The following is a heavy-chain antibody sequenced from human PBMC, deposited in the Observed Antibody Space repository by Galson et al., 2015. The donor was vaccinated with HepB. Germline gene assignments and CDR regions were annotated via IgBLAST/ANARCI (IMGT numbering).Heavy chain of an antibody. CDR3: VKEGSWFGGDWFDP. J-gene: IGHJ5*02. D-gene: IGHD3-16*01. CDR2: INGRGSTR. V-gene: IGHV3-23*01. CDR1: GFIFRHHA. Sequence: SLRLSCAGSGFIFRHHAMAWIRQAPGKGLEWVSGINGRGSTRSYSDAVKGRFSISRDTSKATVFLQMDNLRAEDTAVYYCVKEGSWFGGDWFDPWGQGALVTVS.